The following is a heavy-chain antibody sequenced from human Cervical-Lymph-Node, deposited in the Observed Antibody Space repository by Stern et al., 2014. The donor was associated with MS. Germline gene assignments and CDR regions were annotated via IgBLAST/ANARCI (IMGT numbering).Heavy chain of an antibody. V-gene: IGHV3-30*03. D-gene: IGHD6-25*01. J-gene: IGHJ6*02. CDR2: ISYDGSNE. CDR3: ARPRRLYFFRGNHHYYGMDV. Sequence: QVQLVQSGGGVVQPGRSLRLSCAASGFTFSSYGMHWVRQAPGKGLEWVTLISYDGSNEYYADSVKGRFTISRDNSKNTVYLQMNSLRPEDTAVYYCARPRRLYFFRGNHHYYGMDVWGQGTRVSVSS. CDR1: GFTFSSYG.